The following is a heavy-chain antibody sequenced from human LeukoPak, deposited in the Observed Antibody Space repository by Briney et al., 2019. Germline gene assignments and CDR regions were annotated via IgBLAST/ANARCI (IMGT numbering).Heavy chain of an antibody. V-gene: IGHV1-46*01. J-gene: IGHJ4*02. CDR3: ARDQEAFDY. Sequence: ASVKVSCTASGYSFTSSYMHWVRQAPGQGLEWMGMIYPRDGSTSYAQKFQGRVTVTRDTSTSTVHMELSGLRSEDTAVYYCARDQEAFDYWGQGTLVTVSS. CDR2: IYPRDGST. CDR1: GYSFTSSY.